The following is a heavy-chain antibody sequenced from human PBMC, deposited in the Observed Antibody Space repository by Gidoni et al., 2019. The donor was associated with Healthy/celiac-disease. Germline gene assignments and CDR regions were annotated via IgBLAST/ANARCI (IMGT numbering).Heavy chain of an antibody. J-gene: IGHJ4*02. CDR1: GGSISSGGYY. CDR3: EREVTTVTKRRDYFDY. D-gene: IGHD4-17*01. CDR2: IYYSGST. Sequence: QVQLQESGPGLVKPSQTLSLTCTVSGGSISSGGYYWSWIRQHPGKGLEWIGYIYYSGSTYYNPSLKSRVTISVDTSKNQFSLKLSSVTAADTAVYYCEREVTTVTKRRDYFDYWGQGTLVTVSS. V-gene: IGHV4-31*03.